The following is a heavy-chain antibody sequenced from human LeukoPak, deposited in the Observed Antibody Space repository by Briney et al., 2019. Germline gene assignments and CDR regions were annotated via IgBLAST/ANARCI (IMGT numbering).Heavy chain of an antibody. D-gene: IGHD3-9*01. CDR1: GGSISSDSYS. CDR2: VYHSRSA. V-gene: IGHV4-30-2*06. CDR3: ARVHYDVLTGYLGGMDV. J-gene: IGHJ6*04. Sequence: SETLSLTCAVSGGSISSDSYSWTWIRQSPTKGLEWIGYVYHSRSAYYNPSFESRVTMSADRSKNQFSLKLSSVTAADTAVYYCARVHYDVLTGYLGGMDVWGKGTTVTVSS.